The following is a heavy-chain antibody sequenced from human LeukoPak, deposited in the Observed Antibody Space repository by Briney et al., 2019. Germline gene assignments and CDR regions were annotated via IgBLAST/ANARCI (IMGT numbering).Heavy chain of an antibody. J-gene: IGHJ4*02. CDR3: ARDARGRAARFDY. CDR1: GFTFSSYG. D-gene: IGHD6-6*01. CDR2: IWYDGSNK. Sequence: GRCLRLSCAASGFTFSSYGMHWVRQAPGKGLEWVAVIWYDGSNKYYADSVKGRFTISRDNSKNTLYLQMNSLRAEDTAVYYCARDARGRAARFDYWGQGTLVTVSS. V-gene: IGHV3-33*01.